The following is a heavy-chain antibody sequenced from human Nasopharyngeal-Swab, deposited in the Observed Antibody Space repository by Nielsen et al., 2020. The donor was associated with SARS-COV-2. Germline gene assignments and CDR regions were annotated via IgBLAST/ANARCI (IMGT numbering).Heavy chain of an antibody. D-gene: IGHD3-22*01. J-gene: IGHJ3*01. CDR2: ISSSSYI. V-gene: IGHV3-21*01. Sequence: GESLKISCAASGLTFSSYSMNWVRQAPGKGPEWVSSISSSSYIYYADSVKGRFTISRDNAKNSLYLQMNSLRAEDTAVYYCARGSGYEDDAFDLWGQGTMVTVSS. CDR3: ARGSGYEDDAFDL. CDR1: GLTFSSYS.